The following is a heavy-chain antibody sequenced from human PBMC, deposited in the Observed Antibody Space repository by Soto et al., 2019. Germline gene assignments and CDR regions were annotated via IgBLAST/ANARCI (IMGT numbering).Heavy chain of an antibody. CDR3: ARSVEGHFDY. CDR1: GFPFSIYS. Sequence: EVQLVESGGGLVQPGGSLRVTCVASGFPFSIYSMNWVRQAPGKGLEWSSYITSATNTIKYADSVKGRFTITRDNAKNLVYLQMNSLRDEDTAVYFCARSVEGHFDYWGQGTVVTVSS. D-gene: IGHD6-19*01. CDR2: ITSATNTI. J-gene: IGHJ4*02. V-gene: IGHV3-48*02.